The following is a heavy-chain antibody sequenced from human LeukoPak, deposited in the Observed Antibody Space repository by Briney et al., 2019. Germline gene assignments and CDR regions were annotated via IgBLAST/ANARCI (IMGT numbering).Heavy chain of an antibody. J-gene: IGHJ4*02. Sequence: SETLSLTCTVSGGSISSGSYYWSWIRQPAGKGLEWIGRIYTSGSTNYNPSLKSRVTISVDTSKNQFSLKLSSVTAADTAAYYCAREPLVGGFDYWGQGTLVTVSS. D-gene: IGHD1-26*01. CDR3: AREPLVGGFDY. V-gene: IGHV4-61*02. CDR2: IYTSGST. CDR1: GGSISSGSYY.